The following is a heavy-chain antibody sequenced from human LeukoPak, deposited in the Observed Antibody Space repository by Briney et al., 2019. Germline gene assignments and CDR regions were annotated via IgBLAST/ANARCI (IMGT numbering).Heavy chain of an antibody. J-gene: IGHJ4*02. D-gene: IGHD3-16*01. V-gene: IGHV1-18*01. CDR1: GYTFTSYG. CDR3: ARDENDYVWGDNTNGVDY. Sequence: ASVKVSCKASGYTFTSYGISWVRQAPGQGLEWMGWISAYNGNTNYAQKLQGRVTMTTDTSTSTAYMELRSLRSDDTAVYYCARDENDYVWGDNTNGVDYWGQGTLVTVSS. CDR2: ISAYNGNT.